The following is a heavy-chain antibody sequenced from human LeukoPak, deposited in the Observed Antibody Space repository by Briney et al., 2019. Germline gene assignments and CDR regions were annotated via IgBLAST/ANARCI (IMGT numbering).Heavy chain of an antibody. CDR1: GGSISSYY. CDR3: ARIFPFGIYYFDY. J-gene: IGHJ4*02. D-gene: IGHD3-10*01. CDR2: IYYSGST. V-gene: IGHV4-59*12. Sequence: SETLSLTCTVSGGSISSYYWSWIRQPPGKGLEWIGYIYYSGSTNYNPSLKSRVTISVDTSKNQFSLKLSSVTAADTAVYYCARIFPFGIYYFDYWGQGTLVTVSS.